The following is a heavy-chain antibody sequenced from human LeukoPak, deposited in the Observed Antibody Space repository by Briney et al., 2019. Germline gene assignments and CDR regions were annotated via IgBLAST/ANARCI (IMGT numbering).Heavy chain of an antibody. J-gene: IGHJ4*02. CDR3: ARDPNTVAFFDY. V-gene: IGHV1-2*02. CDR1: GYTFTGYY. Sequence: ASVKVSCKASGYTFTGYYMHWVRQAPGQGLEWMGWINPNSGGTNYAQKFQGGVTMTRDTSISTAYMELSRLRSDDTAVYYCARDPNTVAFFDYWGQGTLVTVSS. CDR2: INPNSGGT. D-gene: IGHD4-23*01.